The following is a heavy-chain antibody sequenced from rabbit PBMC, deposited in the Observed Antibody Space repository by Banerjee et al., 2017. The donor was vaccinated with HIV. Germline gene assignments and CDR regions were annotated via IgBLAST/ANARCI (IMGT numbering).Heavy chain of an antibody. CDR3: ARDTGSSFSSYGMDL. Sequence: QSLEESGGDLVKPGASLTLTCKASGFDFTSTYYMCWVRQAPGKGLELIACIDISSVSTDSATWAKGRFTISKTSSTTVTLQMTSLTVADTATYFCARDTGSSFSSYGMDLWGPGTLVTVS. CDR2: IDISSVST. J-gene: IGHJ6*01. CDR1: GFDFTSTYY. V-gene: IGHV1S40*01. D-gene: IGHD8-1*01.